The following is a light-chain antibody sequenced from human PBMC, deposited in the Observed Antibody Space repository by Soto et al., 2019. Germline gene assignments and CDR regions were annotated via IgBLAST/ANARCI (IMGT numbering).Light chain of an antibody. CDR1: PTISTW. Sequence: DLQITQSPSTLSGSVGDRVTITCRASPTISTWMAWYPPKPGKAPNLLIYKASTLKGAGPPNFSSGTSGTDFSLTIISILPAEDATYYCRQHYDSPPITFGQGTRLEIK. CDR3: RQHYDSPPIT. CDR2: KAS. J-gene: IGKJ5*01. V-gene: IGKV1-5*03.